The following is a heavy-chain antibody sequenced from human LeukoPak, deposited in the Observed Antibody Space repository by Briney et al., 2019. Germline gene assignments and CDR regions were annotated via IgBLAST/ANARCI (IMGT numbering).Heavy chain of an antibody. CDR1: GFTSCSYG. D-gene: IGHD3-10*01. Sequence: SVRLSCAASGFTSCSYGIHWVRHAPAKGLEWLPDIPYDGGHKYYADSVKGLFTISRDNSKHTLYRQMNSLRAEDTAVYYCATAPYYYGSRSYPYFSYRMHVWRQGTTVTVSS. J-gene: IGHJ6*02. V-gene: IGHV3-33*05. CDR2: IPYDGGHK. CDR3: ATAPYYYGSRSYPYFSYRMHV.